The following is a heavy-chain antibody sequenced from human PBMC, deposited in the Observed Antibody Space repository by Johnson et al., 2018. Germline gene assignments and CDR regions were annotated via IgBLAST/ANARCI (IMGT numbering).Heavy chain of an antibody. V-gene: IGHV3-72*01. Sequence: EVQLVESGGGLVQPGGSLRLSCAASGFTFSDHHVDWVRQAPQKGLEWVGRVRNKANSHTTEYAASVRGRFTVSRDDSKNSLYFQMNGLKTEDTALYFSVRDNHEHSFDLWGQCTMVTVSS. CDR1: GFTFSDHH. CDR3: VRDNHEHSFDL. CDR2: VRNKANSHTT. D-gene: IGHD1/OR15-1a*01. J-gene: IGHJ3*01.